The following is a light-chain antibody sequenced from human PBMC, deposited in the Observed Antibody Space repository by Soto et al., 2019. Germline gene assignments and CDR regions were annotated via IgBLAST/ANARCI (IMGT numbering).Light chain of an antibody. CDR3: QERSKWSPT. Sequence: EIVLTQSPATLSLSPGERVTLSCRASQSVSKYLGWYQQIPGQAPRLLIYDASNRATGIPARFSGSGSGTDFTLAISSLEPESFAVYYCQERSKWSPTFGQPTRLDI. CDR2: DAS. V-gene: IGKV3-11*01. CDR1: QSVSKY. J-gene: IGKJ5*01.